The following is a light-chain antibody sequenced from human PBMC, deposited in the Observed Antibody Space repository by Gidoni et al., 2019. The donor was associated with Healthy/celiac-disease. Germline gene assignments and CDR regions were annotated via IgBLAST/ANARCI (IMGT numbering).Light chain of an antibody. V-gene: IGKV3-20*01. CDR3: QQYGSSPPIT. CDR2: GAS. Sequence: EIVLTQSPGTLSLSPGERATLSCRASQSSSSSYLAWYQQKPGQAPRLLIYGASRRATGIPDRFSGSGSGTDFTLTISSLEPEDCAVYYCQQYGSSPPITFGQGTRLEIK. J-gene: IGKJ5*01. CDR1: QSSSSSY.